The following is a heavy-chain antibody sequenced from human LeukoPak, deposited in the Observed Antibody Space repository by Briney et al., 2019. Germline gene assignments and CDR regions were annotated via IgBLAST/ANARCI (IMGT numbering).Heavy chain of an antibody. D-gene: IGHD3-22*01. CDR2: IYYSGST. CDR3: ARGGRYYYDSSGYYLL. CDR1: GYSISNGYY. V-gene: IGHV4-61*01. Sequence: SETLSLTCAVSGYSISNGYYWVWIRQPPGRGLEWIGYIYYSGSTNYNPSLKSRVTISVDTSKNQFSLKLSSVTAAVTAVYYCARGGRYYYDSSGYYLLWGQGTLVTVSS. J-gene: IGHJ4*02.